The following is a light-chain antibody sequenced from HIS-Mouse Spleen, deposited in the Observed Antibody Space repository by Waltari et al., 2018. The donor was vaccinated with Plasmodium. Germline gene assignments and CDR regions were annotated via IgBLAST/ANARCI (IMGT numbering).Light chain of an antibody. V-gene: IGLV3-10*01. Sequence: SYELPQPPSVSVSPGQPARITCPGDALPTKYAYWYQQKSGQAPVLVIYEDSKRPSRIPERFSGSSSGTMATLTISGAQVEDEADYYCYSTDSSGNHRVFGGGTKLTVL. CDR3: YSTDSSGNHRV. CDR2: EDS. J-gene: IGLJ3*02. CDR1: ALPTKY.